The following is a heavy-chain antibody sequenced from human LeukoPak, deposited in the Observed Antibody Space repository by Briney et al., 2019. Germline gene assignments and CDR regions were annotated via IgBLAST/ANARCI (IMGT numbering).Heavy chain of an antibody. CDR2: IYSIHGK. V-gene: IGHV2-5*01. J-gene: IGHJ1*01. Sequence: SGPTLIYPAGALTLTCTSSGFSRSTSCVGVGWIRQPPAKVLGWLALIYSIHGKRYISSLKSRRTITKDTSKNQVVLRMTNMGPGDTTRYYCALYQDYNTGVGYFRHWGQGPLVPVSS. D-gene: IGHD4-11*01. CDR1: GFSRSTSCVG. CDR3: ALYQDYNTGVGYFRH.